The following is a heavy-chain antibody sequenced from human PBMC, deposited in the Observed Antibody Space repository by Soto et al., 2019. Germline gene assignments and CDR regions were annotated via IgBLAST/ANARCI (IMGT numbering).Heavy chain of an antibody. V-gene: IGHV4-59*01. CDR3: ARQDTALDY. D-gene: IGHD5-18*01. CDR1: GGSISSYY. J-gene: IGHJ4*02. CDR2: IYYSGST. Sequence: LSLTCTVSGGSISSYYWSWIRQPPGKGLEWIGYIYYSGSTNYNPSLKSRVTISVDTSKNQFSLKLSSVTAADTAVYYCARQDTALDYWGQGTLVTVSS.